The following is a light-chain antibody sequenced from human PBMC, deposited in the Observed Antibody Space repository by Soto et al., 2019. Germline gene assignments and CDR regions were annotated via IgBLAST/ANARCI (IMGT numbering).Light chain of an antibody. CDR2: LNSDGSH. Sequence: QPVLTQSPSASASLGASVKLTCTLSSGHSSYAIAWHQQQPEKGPRYLMKLNSDGSHSQGDGIPDRFSGSSSGAERYLTISSLQSEDEADYYCQTWGSGIYWVFGGGTKLTVL. CDR3: QTWGSGIYWV. V-gene: IGLV4-69*01. J-gene: IGLJ3*02. CDR1: SGHSSYA.